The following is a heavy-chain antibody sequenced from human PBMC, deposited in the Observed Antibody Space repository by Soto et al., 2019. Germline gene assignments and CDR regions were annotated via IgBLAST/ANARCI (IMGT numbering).Heavy chain of an antibody. V-gene: IGHV5-51*01. J-gene: IGHJ5*02. CDR1: GDSFTTDW. Sequence: PGESRKISCKGSGDSFTTDWIGWVRHMPGKGLEWMGVIYPGDSRTRYSPPFQGRVTISADKSISTVYLQRNSLKASDTAIYYCATRRCSSPDSHPWRQGTLVAVSS. D-gene: IGHD2-15*01. CDR2: IYPGDSRT. CDR3: ATRRCSSPDSHP.